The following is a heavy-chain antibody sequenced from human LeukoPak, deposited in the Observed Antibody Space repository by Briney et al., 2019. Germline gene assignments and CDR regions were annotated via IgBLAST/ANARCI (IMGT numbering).Heavy chain of an antibody. CDR2: INAGNGKT. D-gene: IGHD4-17*01. CDR3: ARGRWTATETTYYLDY. Sequence: ASVKVSCKASGYSFSYYAIQWVRQAPGQRLEWMGWINAGNGKTKYSQNFQGRGTTTRDRSASTAYMELSSLRSEDTSIYYCARGRWTATETTYYLDYWGQGTLVTVSS. J-gene: IGHJ4*02. V-gene: IGHV1-3*01. CDR1: GYSFSYYA.